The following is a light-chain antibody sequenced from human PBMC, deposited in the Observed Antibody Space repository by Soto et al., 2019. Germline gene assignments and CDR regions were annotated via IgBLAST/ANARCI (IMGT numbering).Light chain of an antibody. V-gene: IGKV1-5*03. CDR2: KAS. CDR1: QSISSW. CDR3: QQYNSQWT. Sequence: DIQMTQSPSTLSASVGDRVTITCRAGQSISSWLAWYQQKPGRAPKLLIYKASSLESGVPSRFSGSGSGTEFTLTISSLQPDDFATYYCQQYNSQWTFGQGTKVEFK. J-gene: IGKJ1*01.